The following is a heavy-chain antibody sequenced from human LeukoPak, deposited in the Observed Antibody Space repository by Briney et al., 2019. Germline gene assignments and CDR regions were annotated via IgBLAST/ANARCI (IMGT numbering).Heavy chain of an antibody. CDR2: INPNSGGT. J-gene: IGHJ5*02. V-gene: IGHV1-2*02. CDR1: GYTFTGYY. D-gene: IGHD3-3*01. Sequence: ASVTVSCKASGYTFTGYYMRWVRQAPGQGLEWMGWINPNSGGTNYAQKFQGRVTMTRDTSISTAYMELSRLRSDDTAVYYCARDHSYDNRIDPWGQGTLVTVSS. CDR3: ARDHSYDNRIDP.